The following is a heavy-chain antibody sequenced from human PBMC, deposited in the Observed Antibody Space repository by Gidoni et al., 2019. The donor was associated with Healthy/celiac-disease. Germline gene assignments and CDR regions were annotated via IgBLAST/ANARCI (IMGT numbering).Heavy chain of an antibody. J-gene: IGHJ6*02. Sequence: QVQLVQSGAEVKKPGASVKVSCEASGYTFTSYARHWVRQAPGQRLERMGWINAGDGNTKYSPKFQGRFTITRDTSASTAYMELSSLKSEDTAVYSCAGPESYYYYGMDVWGQGTTVTVSS. CDR1: GYTFTSYA. V-gene: IGHV1-3*01. CDR3: AGPESYYYYGMDV. CDR2: INAGDGNT.